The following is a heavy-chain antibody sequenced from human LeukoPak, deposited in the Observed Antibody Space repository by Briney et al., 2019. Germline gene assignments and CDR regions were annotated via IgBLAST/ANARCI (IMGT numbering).Heavy chain of an antibody. CDR2: IYHSGNT. J-gene: IGHJ4*02. V-gene: IGHV4-30-2*01. CDR1: GVSVTSGGYS. D-gene: IGHD3-22*01. Sequence: PSQTLSLTCVVSGVSVTSGGYSWTWIRQPPGKGLVWIGYIYHSGNTYYNPSLKSRVTISVDRSENQFSLKLSSVTAADTAVYYCASVVTDYYDSSGYYDYWGQGALVTVSS. CDR3: ASVVTDYYDSSGYYDY.